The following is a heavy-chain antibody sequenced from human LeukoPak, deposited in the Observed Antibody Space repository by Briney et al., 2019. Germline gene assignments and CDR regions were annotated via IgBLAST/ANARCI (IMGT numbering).Heavy chain of an antibody. J-gene: IGHJ6*02. CDR3: ARHQGDEYMDLSTGLRARQTFYAMDV. D-gene: IGHD3-9*01. CDR2: INTDNGDT. Sequence: ASVKVSCTSSDYSFSVYGITWVRQAPGQGLEWMGWINTDNGDTHYTQKLQGRVAMTIVTSATTVYMELRSLRSDDTAAYYCARHQGDEYMDLSTGLRARQTFYAMDVWGQGTTVTVSS. CDR1: DYSFSVYG. V-gene: IGHV1-18*01.